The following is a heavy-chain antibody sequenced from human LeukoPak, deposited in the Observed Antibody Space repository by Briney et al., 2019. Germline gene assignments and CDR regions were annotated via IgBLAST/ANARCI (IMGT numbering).Heavy chain of an antibody. Sequence: ASVKVSCQASGYTLTRYYIHRVRQAPGQRLEWMGIINPSGGSTSYAQKFQGRVTMTRDMSTSTVYMELSSLRSEDTAVYYCARPMQPQTRDAFDIWGQGTMVTVSS. CDR2: INPSGGST. CDR1: GYTLTRYY. CDR3: ARPMQPQTRDAFDI. D-gene: IGHD4-23*01. J-gene: IGHJ3*02. V-gene: IGHV1-46*01.